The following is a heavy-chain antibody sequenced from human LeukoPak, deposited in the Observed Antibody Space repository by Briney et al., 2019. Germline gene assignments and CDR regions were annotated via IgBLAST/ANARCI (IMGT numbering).Heavy chain of an antibody. CDR1: GFIFSNAW. CDR3: TTDRHTAMVQFDY. J-gene: IGHJ4*02. CDR2: IKSKTDGGTA. D-gene: IGHD5-18*01. V-gene: IGHV3-15*01. Sequence: GGSLRLSCVASGFIFSNAWMSWVRQAPGKGLESVGHIKSKTDGGTADYVAPVKGRFTISRDDSKNTLYLQMNSLKIEDTAVYYCTTDRHTAMVQFDYWGQGTLVTVSS.